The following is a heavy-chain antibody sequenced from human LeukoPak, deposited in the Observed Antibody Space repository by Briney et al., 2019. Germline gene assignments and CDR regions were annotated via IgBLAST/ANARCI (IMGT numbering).Heavy chain of an antibody. CDR1: GYSFINYG. Sequence: VASVKVSCKASGYSFINYGITWVRQAPGQGLQWMGWGNPYNGKTNYAQKFQGRVTMTTDTSTNTAYMELRSLRSDDTAVYYCARGGIDIVTVPVSNWFDPWGQGTLVTVSS. D-gene: IGHD2/OR15-2a*01. J-gene: IGHJ5*02. CDR3: ARGGIDIVTVPVSNWFDP. V-gene: IGHV1-18*01. CDR2: GNPYNGKT.